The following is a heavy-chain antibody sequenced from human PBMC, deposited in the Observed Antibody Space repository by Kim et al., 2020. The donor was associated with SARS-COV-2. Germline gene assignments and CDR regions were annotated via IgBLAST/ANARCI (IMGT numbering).Heavy chain of an antibody. J-gene: IGHJ6*02. V-gene: IGHV4-39*01. Sequence: IRVTISVDTSKNQFSLKLSSVTAADTAVYYCARHVPPGLHPDYYYGMDVWGQGTTVTVSS. D-gene: IGHD4-4*01. CDR3: ARHVPPGLHPDYYYGMDV.